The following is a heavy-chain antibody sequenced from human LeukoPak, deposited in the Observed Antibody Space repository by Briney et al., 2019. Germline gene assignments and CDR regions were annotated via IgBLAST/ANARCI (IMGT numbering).Heavy chain of an antibody. D-gene: IGHD1-26*01. Sequence: GGSLRLSCVASGFTFRNFVMHWVRQAPGKGLQWVAGILNDGSSTEYADSVKGRFTVSRDNSENTLYLQMNSLRDEDTAVYYCAKYRGAALYYHYGLDVWGLGTTVIVSS. CDR2: ILNDGSST. CDR3: AKYRGAALYYHYGLDV. J-gene: IGHJ6*02. V-gene: IGHV3-30*18. CDR1: GFTFRNFV.